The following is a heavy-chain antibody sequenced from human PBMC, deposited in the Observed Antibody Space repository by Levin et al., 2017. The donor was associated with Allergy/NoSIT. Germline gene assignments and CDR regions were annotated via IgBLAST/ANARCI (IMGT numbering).Heavy chain of an antibody. D-gene: IGHD2-2*01. CDR2: IDSSSSII. J-gene: IGHJ4*02. CDR1: GFTFSSQS. Sequence: GGSLRLSCVASGFTFSSQSMSWVRQTPGKGLEWVSYIDSSSSIIYYAESVKGRFTISRDNAKNSLYLQMSSLRGEDTAVYYCARNLPAADYWGQGTLVTVSS. CDR3: ARNLPAADY. V-gene: IGHV3-48*01.